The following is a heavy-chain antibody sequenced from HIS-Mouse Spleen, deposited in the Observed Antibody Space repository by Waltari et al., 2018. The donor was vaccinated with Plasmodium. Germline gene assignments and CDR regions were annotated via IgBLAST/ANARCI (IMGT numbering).Heavy chain of an antibody. V-gene: IGHV3-9*01. D-gene: IGHD6-6*01. CDR1: GFTFAGYA. Sequence: EVQLVEAGGGLVQPGRSLRLSCAAPGFTFAGYAMHWVRQAPGKGLEWVSGISWNSGSIGYADSVKGRFTISRDNAKNSLYLQMNSLRAEDTALYYCAKARGSSSAFDIWGQGTMVTVSS. CDR2: ISWNSGSI. J-gene: IGHJ3*02. CDR3: AKARGSSSAFDI.